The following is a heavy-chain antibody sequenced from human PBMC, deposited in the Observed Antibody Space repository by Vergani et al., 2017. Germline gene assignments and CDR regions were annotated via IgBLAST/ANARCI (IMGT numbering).Heavy chain of an antibody. CDR2: ISTDASTT. CDR3: AREPLRTYDSSGYYFHDAFDI. Sequence: EVQLVESGGGLVQPGGSLRLSCVGSGFTFSTYSMNWVRQAPGKGLEWASYISTDASTTYYGDSVKGRFTISRDNAKNSLYLQMNSLRAEDTAVYFCAREPLRTYDSSGYYFHDAFDIWGQGTMVTVSS. V-gene: IGHV3-48*01. D-gene: IGHD3-22*01. CDR1: GFTFSTYS. J-gene: IGHJ3*02.